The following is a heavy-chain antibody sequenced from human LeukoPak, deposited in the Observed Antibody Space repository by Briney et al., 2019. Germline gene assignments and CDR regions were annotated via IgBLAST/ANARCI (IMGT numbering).Heavy chain of an antibody. D-gene: IGHD6-19*01. J-gene: IGHJ4*02. Sequence: GRSLRLSCAASGFTFSSYGMHWVRQAPGKGLEWVAVISYHGSDTFYADSVKGRLTISRDNSKNTLYLQMNSLRVEDTAVYYCAKDLAGLQWLAPCFDYWGQGTLVTVSS. CDR2: ISYHGSDT. CDR1: GFTFSSYG. V-gene: IGHV3-30*18. CDR3: AKDLAGLQWLAPCFDY.